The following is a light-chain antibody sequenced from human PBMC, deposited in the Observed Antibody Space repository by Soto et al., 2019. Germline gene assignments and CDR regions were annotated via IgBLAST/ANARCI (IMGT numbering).Light chain of an antibody. V-gene: IGKV1-5*01. CDR2: DVS. CDR3: QQYNSYSWT. Sequence: DIQMTHSPSTLSASVGDRVIITCRASQSISRRLAWYQQKPGKAPRLLIYDVSTLESGVPSRFSGSGSGTEFTLTISGLQPDDFATYYCQQYNSYSWTFGQGDQGGYQ. J-gene: IGKJ1*01. CDR1: QSISRR.